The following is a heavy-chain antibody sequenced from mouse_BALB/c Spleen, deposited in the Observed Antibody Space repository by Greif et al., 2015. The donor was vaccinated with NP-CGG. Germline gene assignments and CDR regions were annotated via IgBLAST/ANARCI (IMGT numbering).Heavy chain of an antibody. J-gene: IGHJ4*01. CDR2: IYPGSGNT. CDR3: ARRTGTEAMDY. D-gene: IGHD4-1*01. V-gene: IGHV1-84*02. CDR1: GYTFTDYY. Sequence: QVQLKESGPELVKPGASGKISCKASGYTFTDYYINWVKQKPGQGPEWIGWIYPGSGNTKYNEKFKGKATLTVDTPSSTAYTQFSSLTSEDTAVYFCARRTGTEAMDYWGQGTSVTVSS.